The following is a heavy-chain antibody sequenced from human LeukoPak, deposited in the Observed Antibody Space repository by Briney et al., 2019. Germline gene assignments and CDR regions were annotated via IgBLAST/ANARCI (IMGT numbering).Heavy chain of an antibody. Sequence: GGSLRLSCAASGFTFSTYSMNWVRQAPGKGLEWVSSISSSSSYIYYADSVKGRFTISRDNAKNSLYLQMNSLRAEDTAVYYCARDRESLAFDIWGQGTMVTVSS. J-gene: IGHJ3*02. CDR2: ISSSSSYI. D-gene: IGHD3-10*01. CDR3: ARDRESLAFDI. V-gene: IGHV3-21*01. CDR1: GFTFSTYS.